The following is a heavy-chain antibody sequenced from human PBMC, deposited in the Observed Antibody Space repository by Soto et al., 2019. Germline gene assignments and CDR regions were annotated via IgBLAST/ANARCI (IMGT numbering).Heavy chain of an antibody. J-gene: IGHJ4*02. D-gene: IGHD6-19*01. CDR1: GFTFSSYS. V-gene: IGHV3-21*01. Sequence: EVQLVESGGGLVKPGGSLRLSCAASGFTFSSYSMNWVRQAPGKGLEWVSSISSSSSYIYYADSVKGQFTISIDNAKNSLYLQMNSLRAEDTAVYYCARVSGSSRMYYFDYWGQGTLVTVSS. CDR3: ARVSGSSRMYYFDY. CDR2: ISSSSSYI.